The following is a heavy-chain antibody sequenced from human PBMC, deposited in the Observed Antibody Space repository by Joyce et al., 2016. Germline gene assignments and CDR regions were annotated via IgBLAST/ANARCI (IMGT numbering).Heavy chain of an antibody. D-gene: IGHD1-26*01. CDR2: IKIKIDGETT. CDR1: GFNFNTAW. V-gene: IGHV3-15*01. CDR3: TTLRRYGGNDP. J-gene: IGHJ5*02. Sequence: EAQLVESGGGLVEPGGSLRLSCSAPGFNFNTAWMSWGRQAPWKGLAWVGRIKIKIDGETTDYAAPVKGRFTISRDDSKNTLYLEMNNLKPEDTAVYYCTTLRRYGGNDPWGQGTLVTVSS.